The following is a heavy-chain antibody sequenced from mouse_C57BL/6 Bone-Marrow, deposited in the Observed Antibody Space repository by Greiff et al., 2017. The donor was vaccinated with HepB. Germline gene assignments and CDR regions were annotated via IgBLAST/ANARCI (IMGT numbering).Heavy chain of an antibody. Sequence: EVQLQQSGPELVKPGASVKIPCKPSGYTFTDYNMDWVKQSHGKSLEWIGDINPNNGGTIYNQKFKGKATLTVDKSSSTAYMELRSLTSEDTAVYYCARMGSDSPYYYAMDYWGQGTSVTVSS. V-gene: IGHV1-18*01. CDR1: GYTFTDYN. D-gene: IGHD3-2*01. CDR2: INPNNGGT. CDR3: ARMGSDSPYYYAMDY. J-gene: IGHJ4*01.